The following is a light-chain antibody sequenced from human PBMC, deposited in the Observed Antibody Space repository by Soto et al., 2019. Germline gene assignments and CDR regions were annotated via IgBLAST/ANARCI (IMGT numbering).Light chain of an antibody. CDR2: DVN. Sequence: QSALTQPASVSGSPGQSITLSCTGTSSDIGGYDYVSWYQRHPGKAPKLIIYDVNNRPSGVSNRFSGSKSGNTASLTISGLQAEYEADYYCNSYASGSSHVVFGGGTQLTVL. J-gene: IGLJ2*01. CDR1: SSDIGGYDY. CDR3: NSYASGSSHVV. V-gene: IGLV2-14*01.